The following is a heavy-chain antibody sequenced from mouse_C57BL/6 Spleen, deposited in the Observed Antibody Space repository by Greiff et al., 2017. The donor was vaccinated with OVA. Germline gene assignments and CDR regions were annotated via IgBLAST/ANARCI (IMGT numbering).Heavy chain of an antibody. CDR1: GFTFSDYG. CDR2: ISSGSSTI. Sequence: DVQLQESGGGLVKPGGSLKLSCAASGFTFSDYGMHWVRQAPEKGLEWVAYISSGSSTIYYADTVKGRFTISRDNAKNTLFLQMTSLRSEDTAMYYCARIDYDGSYAMDYWGQGTSVTVSS. CDR3: ARIDYDGSYAMDY. V-gene: IGHV5-17*01. J-gene: IGHJ4*01. D-gene: IGHD2-4*01.